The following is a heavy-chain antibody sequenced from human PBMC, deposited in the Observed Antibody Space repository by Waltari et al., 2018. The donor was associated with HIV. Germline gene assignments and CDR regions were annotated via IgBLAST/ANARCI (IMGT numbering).Heavy chain of an antibody. CDR2: IYYSGST. J-gene: IGHJ4*02. Sequence: QLQLQESGPGLVKPSETLSLTCTVSGGSISSSSYYWGWIRQPPGKGLEWIGSIYYSGSTYYNPSLKSRVTISVDTSKNQFSLKLSSVTAADTAVYYCARHAITLEPYGDYGDFDYWGQGTLVTVSS. CDR3: ARHAITLEPYGDYGDFDY. V-gene: IGHV4-39*01. D-gene: IGHD4-17*01. CDR1: GGSISSSSYY.